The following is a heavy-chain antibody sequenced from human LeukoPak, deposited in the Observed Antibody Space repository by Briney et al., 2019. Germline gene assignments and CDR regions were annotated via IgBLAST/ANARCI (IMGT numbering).Heavy chain of an antibody. CDR2: MNTNTGNP. Sequence: ASVKVSCKASGYTFTSYAMNWVRQAPGQGLGWMGWMNTNTGNPTYAQGFTGRFVFSLDTSVSTAYLQISSLKAEDTAVYYCARDLLDYYYMDVWAKGPRSPSP. J-gene: IGHJ6*03. CDR3: ARDLLDYYYMDV. V-gene: IGHV7-4-1*02. CDR1: GYTFTSYA.